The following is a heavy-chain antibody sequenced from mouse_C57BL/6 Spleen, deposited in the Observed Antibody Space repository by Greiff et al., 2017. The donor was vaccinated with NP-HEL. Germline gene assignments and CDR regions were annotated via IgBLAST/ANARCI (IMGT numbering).Heavy chain of an antibody. CDR1: GFTFSDYG. CDR3: ARKKSWDGYFDV. D-gene: IGHD4-1*01. CDR2: ISSGSSTI. V-gene: IGHV5-17*01. Sequence: EVKVEESGGGLVKPGGSLKLSCAASGFTFSDYGMHWVRQAPEKGLEWVAYISSGSSTIYYADTVKGRFTISRDNAKNTLFLQMTSLRSEDTAMYYCARKKSWDGYFDVWGTGTTVTVSS. J-gene: IGHJ1*03.